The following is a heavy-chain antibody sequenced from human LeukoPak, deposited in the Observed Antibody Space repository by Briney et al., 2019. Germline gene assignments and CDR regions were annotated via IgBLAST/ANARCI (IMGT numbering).Heavy chain of an antibody. CDR2: IIPIFGTA. Sequence: SVKVSCKASGGTFSSYAISWVRQAPGQGLEWMGGIIPIFGTANYAQKFQGRVTITADESTSTAYMELSSLRSEDTAVYYCARIRYPFDSSGYPFDYWGQGTLVTVSS. J-gene: IGHJ4*02. CDR1: GGTFSSYA. V-gene: IGHV1-69*13. CDR3: ARIRYPFDSSGYPFDY. D-gene: IGHD3-22*01.